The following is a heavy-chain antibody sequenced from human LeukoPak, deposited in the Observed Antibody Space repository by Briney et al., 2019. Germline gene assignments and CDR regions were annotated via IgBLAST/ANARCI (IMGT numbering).Heavy chain of an antibody. Sequence: PGGSLRLSCAASGFSVSNYYMSWVRLAPGKGLEWVSVIYTSGATYSPDSVKGRFTISRDNSKNTLYLQMNSLRAEDTAVYYCARGSITIFGVVRYYFDYWGQGTLVTVSS. CDR3: ARGSITIFGVVRYYFDY. CDR2: IYTSGAT. J-gene: IGHJ4*02. V-gene: IGHV3-66*01. D-gene: IGHD3-3*01. CDR1: GFSVSNYY.